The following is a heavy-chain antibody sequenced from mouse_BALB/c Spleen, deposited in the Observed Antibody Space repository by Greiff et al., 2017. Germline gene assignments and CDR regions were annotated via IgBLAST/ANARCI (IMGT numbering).Heavy chain of an antibody. D-gene: IGHD2-14*01. CDR2: ISSGGST. CDR3: ARAYYRYDAFAY. J-gene: IGHJ3*01. CDR1: GFTFSSYA. V-gene: IGHV5-6-5*01. Sequence: EVKLVESGGGLVKPGGSLKLSCAASGFTFSSYAMSWVRQTPEKRLEWVASISSGGSTYYPDSVKGRFTISRDNARNILYLQMSSLRSEDTAMYYCARAYYRYDAFAYWGQGTLVTVSA.